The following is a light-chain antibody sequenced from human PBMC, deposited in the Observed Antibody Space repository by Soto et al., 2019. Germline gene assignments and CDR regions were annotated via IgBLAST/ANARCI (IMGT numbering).Light chain of an antibody. CDR3: QQYKSYFT. J-gene: IGKJ2*01. CDR2: KAS. Sequence: DIQLTQSPSTLSASVGDRAILACRASQNINNVLAWYQQKPGKTPKLLIYKASSIESGVPSRFSGSGSGTDFPLTSSILQPNDVATYYQQQYKSYFTFGQGTKLEIK. V-gene: IGKV1-5*03. CDR1: QNINNV.